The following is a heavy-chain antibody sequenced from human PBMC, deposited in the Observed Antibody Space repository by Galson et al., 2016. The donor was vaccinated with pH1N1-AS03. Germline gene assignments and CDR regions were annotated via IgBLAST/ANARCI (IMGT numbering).Heavy chain of an antibody. Sequence: PALVKPTQTLTLTCTFSGFSLSSSGMCVNWIRQPPGKALEWLARIEWNDDRYYTTSLKTRLTISKDTSKNQVVLTMTNMDAVDTATYCCARIWTKHCYSSTDSWGQGTLVTVSS. CDR1: GFSLSSSGMC. J-gene: IGHJ4*02. CDR2: IEWNDDR. D-gene: IGHD2-21*02. V-gene: IGHV2-70*11. CDR3: ARIWTKHCYSSTDS.